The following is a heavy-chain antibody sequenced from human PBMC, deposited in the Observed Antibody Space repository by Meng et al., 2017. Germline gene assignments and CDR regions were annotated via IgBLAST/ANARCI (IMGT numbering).Heavy chain of an antibody. CDR3: ASRVAYYYDSSGYYKNWYFDL. CDR1: GGTFSSYT. Sequence: QVQLGKSGAEVKKPGSSVKVSCKASGGTFSSYTISWVRQAPGQGLEWMGRIIPILGIANYAQKFQGRVTITADKSTSTAYMELSSLRSEDTAVYYCASRVAYYYDSSGYYKNWYFDLWGRGTLVTVSS. CDR2: IIPILGIA. V-gene: IGHV1-69*02. D-gene: IGHD3-22*01. J-gene: IGHJ2*01.